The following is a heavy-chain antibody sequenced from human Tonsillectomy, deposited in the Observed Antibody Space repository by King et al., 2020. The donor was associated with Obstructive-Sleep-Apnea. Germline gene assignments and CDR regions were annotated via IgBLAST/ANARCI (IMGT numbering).Heavy chain of an antibody. J-gene: IGHJ5*02. CDR1: GGTFSSYA. Sequence: VQLVQSGAEVKKPGSSVKVSCKASGGTFSSYAISWVRQAPGQGLEWMGGIIPIFGTANYAQKFQGRVTITADGSTSTAYLELSRLRSEDTAVYYCARASIVVVPAAKSWFDPWGQGTLVTVSS. CDR3: ARASIVVVPAAKSWFDP. CDR2: IIPIFGTA. D-gene: IGHD2-2*01. V-gene: IGHV1-69*01.